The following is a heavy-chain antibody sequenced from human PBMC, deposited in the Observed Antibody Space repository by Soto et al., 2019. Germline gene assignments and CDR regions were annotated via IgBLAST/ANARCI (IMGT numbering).Heavy chain of an antibody. CDR2: ISSSSSTI. V-gene: IGHV3-48*01. D-gene: IGHD6-19*01. Sequence: GGSLRLSCAASGFTFSSYSMNWVRQAPGKGLEWVSYISSSSSTIYYADSVKGRFTISRDNAKNSLYLQMNSLRAEDTAVYYCARARGLVAVAGTAYYYYYMDVWGKGTTVTSP. J-gene: IGHJ6*03. CDR1: GFTFSSYS. CDR3: ARARGLVAVAGTAYYYYYMDV.